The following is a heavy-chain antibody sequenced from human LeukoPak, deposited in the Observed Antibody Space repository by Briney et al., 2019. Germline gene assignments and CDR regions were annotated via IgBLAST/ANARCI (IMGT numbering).Heavy chain of an antibody. V-gene: IGHV3-53*01. J-gene: IGHJ4*02. Sequence: GGSLRLSCAASGFTVSRNYMNGVRQAPGKGLEWVSVLYRGGSTYYADSVEGRFTISRDNSKNTLSLQMNSLRADDTAVYYCARGFANGDYTLDYWGQGTLVTVSS. D-gene: IGHD4-17*01. CDR1: GFTVSRNY. CDR2: LYRGGST. CDR3: ARGFANGDYTLDY.